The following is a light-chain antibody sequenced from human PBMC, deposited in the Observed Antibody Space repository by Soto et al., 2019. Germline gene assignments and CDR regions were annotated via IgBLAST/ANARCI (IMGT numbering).Light chain of an antibody. Sequence: EIVLTQSPGTLSLSPGERATLSCRASQSVSSSYLAWYQQKPGQAPRLLIYGASSRATGIPDRFSGSGSGTDFTLTISRLEPEDFAVYYCQQYGCSPSITFGRGTRLEIK. V-gene: IGKV3-20*01. CDR3: QQYGCSPSIT. CDR1: QSVSSSY. CDR2: GAS. J-gene: IGKJ5*01.